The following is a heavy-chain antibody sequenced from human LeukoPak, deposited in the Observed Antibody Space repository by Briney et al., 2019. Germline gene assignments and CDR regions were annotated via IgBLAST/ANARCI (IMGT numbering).Heavy chain of an antibody. J-gene: IGHJ3*02. Sequence: SVKVSCKASGGTFSSYAISWVRQAPGQGLEWMGGIIPIFGTANYAQKFQGRVTITADESTSTAYMELSSLGSEDTAVYYCARDPPRSNWAFDIWGQGTMVTVSS. CDR3: ARDPPRSNWAFDI. CDR2: IIPIFGTA. CDR1: GGTFSSYA. D-gene: IGHD3-3*01. V-gene: IGHV1-69*13.